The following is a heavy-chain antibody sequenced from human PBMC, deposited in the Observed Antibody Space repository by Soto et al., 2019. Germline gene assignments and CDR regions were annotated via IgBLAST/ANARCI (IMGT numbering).Heavy chain of an antibody. CDR1: GYTVTGYY. CDR3: EREEEIQLGFFAP. D-gene: IGHD5-18*01. V-gene: IGHV1-2*02. Sequence: ASLKFSGKSSGYTVTGYYMHWVRQAPGQGVDWMGWMSPSGGGTNDSQNFHGSFTITRDTSISASCMDLGSLVSDDTAVYDCEREEEIQLGFFAPWGQGPLLTVSS. J-gene: IGHJ5*02. CDR2: MSPSGGGT.